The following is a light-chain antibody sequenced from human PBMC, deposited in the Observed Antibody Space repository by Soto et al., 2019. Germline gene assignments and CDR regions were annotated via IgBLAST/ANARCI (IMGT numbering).Light chain of an antibody. CDR1: QSISSW. V-gene: IGKV1-5*01. CDR3: QQYNSIQRT. J-gene: IGKJ1*01. Sequence: DIQRTQSPSTLSASVGDRVTITCRASQSISSWLAWYQQKPGKAPKLLIYDASSLESGVPSRFSGSGSGTEFTLTISSLQTDDFATYYCQQYNSIQRTFGQGTKGDIK. CDR2: DAS.